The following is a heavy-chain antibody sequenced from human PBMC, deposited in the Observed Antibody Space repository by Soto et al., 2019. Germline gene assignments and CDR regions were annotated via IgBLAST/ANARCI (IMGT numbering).Heavy chain of an antibody. CDR2: ISAYNGNT. CDR3: ARVPFPYYGSGSYDYGMDV. CDR1: GYTFTSYG. Sequence: QVQLVQSGAEVKKPGASVKVSCKASGYTFTSYGISWVRQAPGQGLEWMGWISAYNGNTNYAQKLQGRVTMTTDTSTSTAYMELRSLRSDDTAVHYCARVPFPYYGSGSYDYGMDVWGQGTTVTVSS. J-gene: IGHJ6*02. D-gene: IGHD3-10*01. V-gene: IGHV1-18*01.